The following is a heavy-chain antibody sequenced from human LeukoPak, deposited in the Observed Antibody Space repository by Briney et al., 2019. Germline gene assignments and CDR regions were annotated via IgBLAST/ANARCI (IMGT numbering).Heavy chain of an antibody. V-gene: IGHV4-31*02. CDR3: ARDSVFWSGYYTLGYYYYGMDV. J-gene: IGHJ6*02. D-gene: IGHD3-3*01. CDR1: GGSISSGDYY. CDR2: IYYSGDT. Sequence: PSQTLSLTCTVSGGSISSGDYYWSWIRQHPGKGLEWIGYIYYSGDTYYNPSLKSRVTISVDTSKNQFSLKLSSVTAADTAVYYCARDSVFWSGYYTLGYYYYGMDVWGQGTTVTVSS.